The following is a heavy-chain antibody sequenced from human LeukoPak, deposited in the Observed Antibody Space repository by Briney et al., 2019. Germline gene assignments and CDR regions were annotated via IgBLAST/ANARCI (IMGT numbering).Heavy chain of an antibody. CDR2: IIPIFGTA. J-gene: IGHJ4*02. CDR3: ARARIAVAGFDY. CDR1: GGTFSSYA. D-gene: IGHD6-19*01. Sequence: SVRVSCKASGGTFSSYAISWVRQAPGQGLEWMGGIIPIFGTANYAQKFQGRVTITADESTSTAYMELSSLRSEDTAVYYCARARIAVAGFDYWGQGTLVTVSS. V-gene: IGHV1-69*13.